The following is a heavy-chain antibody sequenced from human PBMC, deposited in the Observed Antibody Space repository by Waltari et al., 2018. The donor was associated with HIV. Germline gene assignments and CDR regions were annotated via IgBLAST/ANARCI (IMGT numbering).Heavy chain of an antibody. Sequence: EVQLVESGGGLIQPGGCLRLSCAASGFLVSTNHMNWVRQAPGKGLEWVSLMYFGGTTFYADSVKGRFAISRDTIKNTIYLQMDSLRAEDTAVYYCARDPVDGSGSYRMDVWGQGTTVTVSS. CDR3: ARDPVDGSGSYRMDV. V-gene: IGHV3-53*01. J-gene: IGHJ6*02. CDR2: MYFGGTT. D-gene: IGHD3-10*01. CDR1: GFLVSTNH.